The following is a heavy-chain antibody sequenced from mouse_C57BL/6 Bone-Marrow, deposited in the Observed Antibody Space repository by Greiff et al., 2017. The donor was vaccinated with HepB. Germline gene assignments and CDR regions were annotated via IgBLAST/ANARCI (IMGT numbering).Heavy chain of an antibody. CDR2: IRPSDSDT. D-gene: IGHD3-2*02. CDR3: AISTAQAPFAY. V-gene: IGHV1-74*01. J-gene: IGHJ3*01. CDR1: GYTFTSYW. Sequence: QVQLQQPGAELVKPGASVKVSCKASGYTFTSYWMHWVKQRPGQVLEWIGRIRPSDSDTNYNQKFKGKATLTVDKSSSTAYMQLSSLTSEDSAVYYCAISTAQAPFAYWGQGTLVTVSA.